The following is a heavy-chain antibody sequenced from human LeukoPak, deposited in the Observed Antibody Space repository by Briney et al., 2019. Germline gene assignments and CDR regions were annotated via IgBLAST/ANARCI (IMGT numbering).Heavy chain of an antibody. CDR1: GFTFGSYS. CDR2: ISSSSSYI. Sequence: GGSLRLSCAASGFTFGSYSMNWVRQAPGKGLEWVSSISSSSSYIYYADSVKGRFTISRDNAKNSLYLQMNSLRAEDTAVYYCARGGSSGWWAFDIWGQGTMVTVSS. V-gene: IGHV3-21*01. D-gene: IGHD6-19*01. CDR3: ARGGSSGWWAFDI. J-gene: IGHJ3*02.